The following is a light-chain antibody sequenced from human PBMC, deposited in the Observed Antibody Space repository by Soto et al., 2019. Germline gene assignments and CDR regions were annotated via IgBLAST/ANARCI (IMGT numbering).Light chain of an antibody. V-gene: IGKV3-15*01. J-gene: IGKJ1*01. CDR1: QNVGSN. Sequence: EVVLTQSPATLSVTPGDRATLSCRASQNVGSNIAWYQHKPGQAPRLLISGASTRATGVPARFSGSGSGTEFALTISSLQSEDFTVYFCQQYNTWPQTFGQGTKVDIK. CDR3: QQYNTWPQT. CDR2: GAS.